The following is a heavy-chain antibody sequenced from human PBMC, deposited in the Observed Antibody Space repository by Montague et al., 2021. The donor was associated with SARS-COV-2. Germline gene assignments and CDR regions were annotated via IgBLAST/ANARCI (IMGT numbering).Heavy chain of an antibody. CDR3: ARVLGSGSYQFDY. D-gene: IGHD1-26*01. J-gene: IGHJ4*02. V-gene: IGHV4-31*03. CDR1: GDSISSGGYY. CDR2: ISSSGRS. Sequence: TLSLTCTVSGDSISSGGYYWSWIRQHPGKGLEWLGYISSSGRSFYNPSLRGRLTISLDTSKNQFSLQLSSVTAADTALYYCARVLGSGSYQFDYWGQGTLVTVSS.